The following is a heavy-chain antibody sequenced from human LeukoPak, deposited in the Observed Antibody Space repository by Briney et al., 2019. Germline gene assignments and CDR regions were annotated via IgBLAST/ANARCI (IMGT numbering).Heavy chain of an antibody. CDR2: ISTSGVYT. V-gene: IGHV3-11*03. D-gene: IGHD6-13*01. CDR3: ARNRISAAGCVFDI. CDR1: GFTFSDHY. J-gene: IGHJ3*02. Sequence: PGGSLRLSCAASGFTFSDHYMRWLRQAPGKGLEWVSYISTSGVYTNYADSVKGRFTISRDDAKNSLYLQMNSLIAEDTAMYYCARNRISAAGCVFDICGQGTMVTVSS.